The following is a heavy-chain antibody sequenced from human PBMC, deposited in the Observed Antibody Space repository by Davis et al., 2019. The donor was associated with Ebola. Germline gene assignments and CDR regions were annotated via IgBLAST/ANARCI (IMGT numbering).Heavy chain of an antibody. V-gene: IGHV4-59*11. D-gene: IGHD2-21*01. CDR1: GVSISRHY. CDR3: SRFGEGAY. J-gene: IGHJ4*02. Sequence: PSETLSPTCTVSGVSISRHYWSWIRQPPGKRLEWIGSIYYTGSAYYNSSLNSRVTISADTSKKQFSLNLSSVTAADTAVYFCSRFGEGAYWGQGTLVTVSS. CDR2: IYYTGSA.